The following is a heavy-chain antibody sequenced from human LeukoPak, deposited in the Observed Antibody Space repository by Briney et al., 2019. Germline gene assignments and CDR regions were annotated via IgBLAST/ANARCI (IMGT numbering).Heavy chain of an antibody. CDR1: GFTFGDYA. J-gene: IGHJ4*02. Sequence: GGSLRLSCTASGFTFGDYAMSWVRQAPGKGLEWVGFIRSKAYGGTTEYAASVKGRFTISRDDSKSIAYLQMNSLKTEDTAVYYCTRRYGDYSDYWGQGTLVTVSS. CDR3: TRRYGDYSDY. CDR2: IRSKAYGGTT. V-gene: IGHV3-49*04. D-gene: IGHD4-17*01.